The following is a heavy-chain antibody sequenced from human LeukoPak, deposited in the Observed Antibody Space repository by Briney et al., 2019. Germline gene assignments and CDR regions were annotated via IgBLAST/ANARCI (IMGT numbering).Heavy chain of an antibody. Sequence: PSETLSLTCTVSGGSISSGDYYWSWIRQPPGKGLEWIGYIYYSGSTYYNPSLKSRVTISVDTSKNQFSLKLSSVTAADTAVYYCARAPNVYGPFDYWGQGTLVTVSS. J-gene: IGHJ4*02. V-gene: IGHV4-30-4*01. CDR2: IYYSGST. CDR1: GGSISSGDYY. CDR3: ARAPNVYGPFDY. D-gene: IGHD3-16*01.